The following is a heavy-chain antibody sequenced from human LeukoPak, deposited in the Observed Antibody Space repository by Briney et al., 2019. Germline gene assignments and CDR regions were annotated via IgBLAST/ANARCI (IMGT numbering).Heavy chain of an antibody. CDR3: ARIMRVDYGTYYFDY. J-gene: IGHJ4*02. CDR2: ARNRRNGYST. V-gene: IGHV3-72*01. Sequence: GGSLRLSCAASGFTFSDHCIDWVRQAPGKGLEWVGRARNRRNGYSTQYAASVKGRFTFSRDDSENTVYLQMNSLKTEDTAVYFCARIMRVDYGTYYFDYWGPGTLVTVSS. D-gene: IGHD4/OR15-4a*01. CDR1: GFTFSDHC.